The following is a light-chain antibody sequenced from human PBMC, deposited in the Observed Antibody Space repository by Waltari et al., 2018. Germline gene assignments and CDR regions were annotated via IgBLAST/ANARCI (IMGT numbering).Light chain of an antibody. CDR2: GAS. CDR3: QQYGSSPLA. J-gene: IGKJ2*01. V-gene: IGKV3-20*01. Sequence: EIVLTQSPGTLSLSPGERATLSCRASQSVSSSYLAWYQQNPGQAPSLLIFGASSRATGIPDRFSGSGSGTDFTLTISRLEPEDFAVYYCQQYGSSPLAFGQGTKLEIK. CDR1: QSVSSSY.